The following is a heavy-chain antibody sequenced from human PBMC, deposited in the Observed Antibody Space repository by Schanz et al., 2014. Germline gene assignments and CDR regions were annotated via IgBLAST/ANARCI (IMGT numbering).Heavy chain of an antibody. Sequence: EVQLLESGGGLVEPGGSLRLSCAASGFTFSSYSMNWVRQAPGKGLEWVSYISSSSSTRYYADSVKGRFTISRDNFKGALYLQMSSLRAEDTAVYYCAKSLESCPGGRCSRGYFDYWGQGTLVTVSS. D-gene: IGHD2-8*02. CDR3: AKSLESCPGGRCSRGYFDY. CDR1: GFTFSSYS. J-gene: IGHJ4*02. V-gene: IGHV3-48*01. CDR2: ISSSSSTR.